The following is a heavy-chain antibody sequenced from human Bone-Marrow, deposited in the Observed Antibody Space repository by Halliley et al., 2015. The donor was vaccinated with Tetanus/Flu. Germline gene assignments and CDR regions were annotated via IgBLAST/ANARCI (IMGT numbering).Heavy chain of an antibody. CDR3: ARSLLFLQERVYYIDY. CDR1: GGFIKSGGYY. J-gene: IGHJ4*02. D-gene: IGHD3-3*01. Sequence: TLSLTCTVSGGFIKSGGYYWSWVRQHPGKGLEWIGYIYYSGTTYYNASLKSRVTISVATSKNQFSLKLSSVTVADTAVYYCARSLLFLQERVYYIDYWGQGTLVTVSS. CDR2: IYYSGTT. V-gene: IGHV4-31*03.